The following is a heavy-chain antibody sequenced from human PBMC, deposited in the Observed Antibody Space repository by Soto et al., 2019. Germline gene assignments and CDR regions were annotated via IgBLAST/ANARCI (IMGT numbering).Heavy chain of an antibody. CDR2: INHSGST. D-gene: IGHD6-19*01. J-gene: IGHJ6*02. V-gene: IGHV4-34*01. Sequence: QVQLQQWGAGLLKPSETLSLTCAVYGGSFSGYYWSWIRQPPGKGLEWIGEINHSGSTNYNPSLKSRVTISVDTSKNQFSLKLSSVTAADTAVYYCARDRRQQWLGTPYYYYYGMDVWGQGTTATVSS. CDR1: GGSFSGYY. CDR3: ARDRRQQWLGTPYYYYYGMDV.